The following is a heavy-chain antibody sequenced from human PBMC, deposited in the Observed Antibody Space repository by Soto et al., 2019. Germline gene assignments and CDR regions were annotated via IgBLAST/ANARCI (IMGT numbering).Heavy chain of an antibody. J-gene: IGHJ4*02. CDR1: GFTFSSYW. CDR3: ARNVNADY. CDR2: IDQDGSEK. V-gene: IGHV3-7*01. D-gene: IGHD1-1*01. Sequence: EVQLVESGGGLVQPGGSLRLSCAASGFTFSSYWMSWVRQAPGKGLEWVANIDQDGSEKNYVDSVKGRFTISRDNAKNSLYRHMNSLRAEDTAVYDGARNVNADYWGQGTLVTVSS.